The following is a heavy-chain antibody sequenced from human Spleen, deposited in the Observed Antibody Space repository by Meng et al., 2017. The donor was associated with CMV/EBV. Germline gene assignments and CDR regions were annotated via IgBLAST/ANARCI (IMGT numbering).Heavy chain of an antibody. CDR2: IYYSGST. CDR1: GGSISSSSYY. D-gene: IGHD6-13*01. J-gene: IGHJ4*02. V-gene: IGHV4-39*01. CDR3: ARHDSSSWYIHYFDY. Sequence: GGSISSSSYYWGWIRQPPGKGLEWIGSIYYSGSTHYNPSLKSRVTISVDTSKNQFSLKLSSVTAADTAVYYCARHDSSSWYIHYFDYWGQGTLVTVSS.